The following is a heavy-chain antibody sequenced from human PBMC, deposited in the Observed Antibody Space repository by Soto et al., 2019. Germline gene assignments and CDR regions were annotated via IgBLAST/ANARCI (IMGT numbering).Heavy chain of an antibody. CDR3: ARDGHGMDV. CDR1: GGSVPTGSYN. CDR2: IFVTGIT. Sequence: QVQLQESGPGLVRPSETLSLTCPVSGGSVPTGSYNWSWILRPPGKGLEWIGNIFVTGITHYNPSLNNRVTMSVDPSKNQFSLTVTSVTAADTAVYYCARDGHGMDVWRQGTTVTVSS. J-gene: IGHJ6*02. V-gene: IGHV4-61*01.